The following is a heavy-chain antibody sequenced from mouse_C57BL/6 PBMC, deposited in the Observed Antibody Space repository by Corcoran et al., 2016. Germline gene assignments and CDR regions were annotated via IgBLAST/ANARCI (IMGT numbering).Heavy chain of an antibody. V-gene: IGHV9-3*01. CDR3: ARKIVTTWWYYFDY. J-gene: IGHJ2*01. CDR1: GYTFTTYG. D-gene: IGHD2-5*01. Sequence: QIQLVQSGPQMKKPGETVKLSCTASGYTFTTYGWRWVKQAPGKGLKSMGWINTYSGVPTYADDFKGRFAFSLETSASTAYFQINNLKNEDTATYFGARKIVTTWWYYFDYWGQVTTLTVSS. CDR2: INTYSGVP.